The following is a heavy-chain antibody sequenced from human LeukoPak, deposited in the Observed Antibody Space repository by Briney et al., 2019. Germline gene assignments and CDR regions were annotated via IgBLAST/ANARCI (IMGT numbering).Heavy chain of an antibody. D-gene: IGHD2-15*01. CDR3: ARDPNAPAKYYFDY. J-gene: IGHJ4*02. CDR2: ISNDGNDK. Sequence: GGSLRLSCAASEFTFSRYAMHWVRQAPGKGLEWVAVISNDGNDKHYADSVRGRFTFSRDNSKNTMYLQMNSLRAEDTAVYYCARDPNAPAKYYFDYWGQGTLVTVSS. V-gene: IGHV3-30-3*01. CDR1: EFTFSRYA.